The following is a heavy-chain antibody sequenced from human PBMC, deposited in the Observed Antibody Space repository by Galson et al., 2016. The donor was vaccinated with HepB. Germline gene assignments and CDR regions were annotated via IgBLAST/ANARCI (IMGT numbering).Heavy chain of an antibody. D-gene: IGHD5-24*01. CDR3: ARDSMATITGLDGFDI. V-gene: IGHV3-33*07. Sequence: SLRLSCAASEFTFSKAWMSWVRQAPGKGLEWVAVIWHDGTIKYYTDSVKGRFTISRDSSNNTLYLQMNSLRAEDTAVCYGARDSMATITGLDGFDIWGRGTMVTVSP. J-gene: IGHJ3*02. CDR1: EFTFSKAW. CDR2: IWHDGTIK.